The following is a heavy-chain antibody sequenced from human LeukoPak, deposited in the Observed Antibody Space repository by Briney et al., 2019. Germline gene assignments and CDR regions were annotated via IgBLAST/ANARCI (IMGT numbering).Heavy chain of an antibody. Sequence: SETLSLTCAVSGGSISSGGYSWSWIQQPPGKGLEWIGYIYHSGSTYYNPSLKSRVTISVDRSKNQFSLKLSSVTAADTAVYYCARAPFGATIYFDYWGQGTLLTVSS. CDR1: GGSISSGGYS. J-gene: IGHJ4*02. CDR3: ARAPFGATIYFDY. D-gene: IGHD5-12*01. V-gene: IGHV4-30-2*01. CDR2: IYHSGST.